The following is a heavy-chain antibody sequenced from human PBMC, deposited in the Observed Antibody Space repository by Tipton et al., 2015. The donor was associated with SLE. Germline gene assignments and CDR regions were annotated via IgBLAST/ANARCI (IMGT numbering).Heavy chain of an antibody. CDR3: ARSRGYSYGDGWIDP. CDR1: GGSISSYY. V-gene: IGHV4-59*01. CDR2: INHSGST. Sequence: TLSLTCTVSGGSISSYYWSWIRQPPGKGLEWIGEINHSGSTNYNPSLKSRVTISVDTSKNQFSLKLSSVTAADTAVYYCARSRGYSYGDGWIDPWGQGTLVTVSS. J-gene: IGHJ5*02. D-gene: IGHD5-18*01.